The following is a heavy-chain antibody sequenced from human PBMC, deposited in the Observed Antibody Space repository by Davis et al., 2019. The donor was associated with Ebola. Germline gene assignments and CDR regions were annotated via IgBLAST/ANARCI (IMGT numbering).Heavy chain of an antibody. CDR3: ARGSNFWSGYFMAYFDY. CDR1: GYTLTAHY. V-gene: IGHV1-2*02. CDR2: INPNSGDT. Sequence: ASVTVSCMASGYTLTAHYLHWVRQAPGQGLEWMGWINPNSGDTKYAQKFQGIISMTRDTTTNTAYMELTRPTFDDTAVYFCARGSNFWSGYFMAYFDYWGQGTLVTVSS. J-gene: IGHJ4*02. D-gene: IGHD3-3*01.